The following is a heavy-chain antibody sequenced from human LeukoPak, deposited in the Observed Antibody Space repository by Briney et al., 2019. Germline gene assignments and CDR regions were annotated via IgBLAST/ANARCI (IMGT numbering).Heavy chain of an antibody. J-gene: IGHJ4*02. CDR1: GYTFTDYY. D-gene: IGHD1-26*01. V-gene: IGHV1-2*06. Sequence: GASVKVSCKASGYTFTDYYTHWERQAPGQGLEWMGRINPNIGGTNFAQKFQGRVTMTRDTSINTAYMELSRLTPDDTAVYYCARDRGAGGWECGTYWGQGTLVTVSS. CDR2: INPNIGGT. CDR3: ARDRGAGGWECGTY.